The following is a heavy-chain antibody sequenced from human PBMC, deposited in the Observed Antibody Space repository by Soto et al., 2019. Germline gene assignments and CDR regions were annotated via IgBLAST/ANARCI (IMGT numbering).Heavy chain of an antibody. CDR2: ISYDGSNK. J-gene: IGHJ4*02. D-gene: IGHD3-22*01. V-gene: IGHV3-30-3*01. CDR1: GFTFSSYA. CDR3: ARDHRPYDSSGYSTY. Sequence: QVQLVESGGGVVQPGRSLRLSCAASGFTFSSYAMHWVRQAPGKGLEWVAVISYDGSNKYYADSVKGRFTISRDNSKNTLYLQMNSLRAEDTAVYYCARDHRPYDSSGYSTYWGQGTLVTVSS.